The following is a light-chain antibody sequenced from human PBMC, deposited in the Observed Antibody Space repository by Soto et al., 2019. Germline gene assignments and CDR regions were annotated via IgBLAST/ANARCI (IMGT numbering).Light chain of an antibody. V-gene: IGKV3-15*01. CDR3: QQYNTWLSIT. J-gene: IGKJ5*01. Sequence: EIVMTQSPGTLSLSPGEGATLSCRASQSVGSNVAWYQQSPGQVPRLLIYDTSTRAAGVPGRFSGRGSGTEVTLTISSLQSEDFAVYYCQQYNTWLSITFGQGTRLDSK. CDR2: DTS. CDR1: QSVGSN.